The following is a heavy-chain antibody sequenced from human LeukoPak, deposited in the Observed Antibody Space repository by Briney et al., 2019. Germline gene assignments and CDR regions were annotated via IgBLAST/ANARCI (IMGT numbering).Heavy chain of an antibody. D-gene: IGHD6-19*01. J-gene: IGHJ4*02. V-gene: IGHV4-34*01. CDR3: ARAYSSGWYVNY. CDR2: INHSGST. Sequence: SETLSLTCAVYGGSFSGYYWSWIRQPPGKGLEWIGEINHSGSTNYNPSLKSRVTISVDTSKNQFSLRLSSVTAADTAVYYCARAYSSGWYVNYWGQGTLVTVSS. CDR1: GGSFSGYY.